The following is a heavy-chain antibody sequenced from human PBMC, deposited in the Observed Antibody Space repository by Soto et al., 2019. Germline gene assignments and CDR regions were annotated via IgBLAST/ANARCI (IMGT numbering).Heavy chain of an antibody. Sequence: GASVKVSCKASGGTFSSYTISWVRQAPGQGLEWMGWISAYNGNTNYAQKLQGRVTMTTDTSTSTAYMELRSLRSDDTAVYYCARDLGYCTNGVCYTDLYYYYYMDVWGKGTTVTVSS. CDR3: ARDLGYCTNGVCYTDLYYYYYMDV. J-gene: IGHJ6*03. V-gene: IGHV1-18*01. CDR2: ISAYNGNT. CDR1: GGTFSSYT. D-gene: IGHD2-8*01.